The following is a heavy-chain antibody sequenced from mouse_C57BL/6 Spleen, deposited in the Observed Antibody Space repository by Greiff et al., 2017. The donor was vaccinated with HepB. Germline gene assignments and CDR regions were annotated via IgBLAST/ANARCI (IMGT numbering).Heavy chain of an antibody. V-gene: IGHV1-55*01. CDR3: ATITTVFDYAMDY. CDR2: IYPGSGST. Sequence: QVQLKESGAELVKPGASVKMSCKASGYTFTSYWITWVKQRPGQGLEWIGDIYPGSGSTNYNEKFKSKATLTVDTSSSTAYMQLSSLTSEDSAVYDCATITTVFDYAMDYWGQGTSVTVSS. CDR1: GYTFTSYW. J-gene: IGHJ4*01. D-gene: IGHD1-1*01.